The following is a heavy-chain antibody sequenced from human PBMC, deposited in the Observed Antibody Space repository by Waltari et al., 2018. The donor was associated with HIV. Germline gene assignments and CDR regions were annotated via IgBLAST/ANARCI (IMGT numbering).Heavy chain of an antibody. CDR2: IYPSGSDT. J-gene: IGHJ5*02. CDR1: GYSFTSYW. D-gene: IGHD6-13*01. CDR3: ARRGGSWPVYNWCDP. V-gene: IGHV5-51*01. Sequence: VQLVQSGAEVQKPGESLKISCKGSGYSFTSYWIGWVPKMPGNGLERMGIIYPSGSDTRYTPSFQGQVTSSPDKTISTADQQGSGLKASNTAMYYCARRGGSWPVYNWCDPWGQGTLVTVSS.